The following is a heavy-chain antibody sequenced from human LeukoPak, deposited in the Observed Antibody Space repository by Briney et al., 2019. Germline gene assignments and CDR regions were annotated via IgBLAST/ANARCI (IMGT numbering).Heavy chain of an antibody. CDR1: GDSVSNSF. CDR3: ARARDLWTGYRYVYYFDL. V-gene: IGHV4-59*02. Sequence: SETLSLTCTVFGDSVSNSFWSWIRQSPGDEMEWIGYFFDTGRTNYSPSFKSRATLSLDTSENQVSLTLTSVTAGDTAIYYCARARDLWTGYRYVYYFDLWGAGTAVTVSS. D-gene: IGHD3/OR15-3a*01. J-gene: IGHJ5*01. CDR2: FFDTGRT.